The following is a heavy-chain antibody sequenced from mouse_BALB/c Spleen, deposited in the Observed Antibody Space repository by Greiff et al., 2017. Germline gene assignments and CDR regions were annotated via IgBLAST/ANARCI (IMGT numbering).Heavy chain of an antibody. CDR2: IYPGNSDT. J-gene: IGHJ4*01. D-gene: IGHD2-13*01. CDR1: GYSFTSYW. CDR3: TRGKGYGDYEFGGAMDY. Sequence: EVQLQQSGTVLARPGASVKMSCKASGYSFTSYWMHWVKQRPGQGLEWIGAIYPGNSDTSYNQKFKGKAKLTAVTSASTAYMKLSSLTNEDSAVYYCTRGKGYGDYEFGGAMDYWGQGTLVTVSS. V-gene: IGHV1-5*01.